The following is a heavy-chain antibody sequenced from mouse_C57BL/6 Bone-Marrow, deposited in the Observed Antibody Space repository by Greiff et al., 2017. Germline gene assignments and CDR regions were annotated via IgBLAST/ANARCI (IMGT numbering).Heavy chain of an antibody. J-gene: IGHJ3*01. D-gene: IGHD1-1*01. CDR2: ISSGGDYI. CDR3: TKVYYYGSSPAWFAY. Sequence: DVKLVESGEGLVKPGGSLKLSCAASGFTFSSYAMSWVRQTPEKRLEWVAYISSGGDYIYYADTVKGRFTISRDNARNTLYLQMSSPKSEDTALYYCTKVYYYGSSPAWFAYWGQGTLVTVSA. CDR1: GFTFSSYA. V-gene: IGHV5-9-1*02.